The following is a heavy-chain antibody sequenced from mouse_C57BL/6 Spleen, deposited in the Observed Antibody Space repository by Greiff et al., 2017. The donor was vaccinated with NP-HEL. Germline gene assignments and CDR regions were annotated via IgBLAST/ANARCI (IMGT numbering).Heavy chain of an antibody. CDR2: IYPGSGNT. CDR3: ATNWDFDY. CDR1: GYTFTDYY. J-gene: IGHJ2*01. V-gene: IGHV1-76*01. Sequence: VKLVESGAELVRPGASVKLSCKASGYTFTDYYINWVKQRPGQGLEWIARIYPGSGNTYYNEKFKGKATLTAEKSSSTAYMQLSSLTSEDSAVYFCATNWDFDYWGQGTTLTVSS. D-gene: IGHD4-1*01.